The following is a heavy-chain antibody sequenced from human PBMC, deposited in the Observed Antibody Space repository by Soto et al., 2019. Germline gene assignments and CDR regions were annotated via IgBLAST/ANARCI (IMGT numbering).Heavy chain of an antibody. D-gene: IGHD1-26*01. V-gene: IGHV3-33*01. Sequence: GGSLRLSCGASGFAFSSYGRHWFRQAPGKGLEWLAVISYDGSNKYYADSVKGRFTISRDNSKNTLYLQMNSLRAEATAVYYCARDLGIVGATEYYYGMGVWGQGSTVTVSS. CDR1: GFAFSSYG. CDR2: ISYDGSNK. CDR3: ARDLGIVGATEYYYGMGV. J-gene: IGHJ6*01.